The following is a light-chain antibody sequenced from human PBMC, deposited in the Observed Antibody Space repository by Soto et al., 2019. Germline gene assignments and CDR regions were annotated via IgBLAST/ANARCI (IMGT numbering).Light chain of an antibody. CDR1: QSISSW. CDR2: KAS. Sequence: DIQMTQSPSTLSASVGDRVTITCRASQSISSWLAWYQQKPGKAPKLLIYKASSLESGVPSRFSGSGSGTECTLTISSLQPYDFATYSCQQYNSYSWTFGQGTKVDIK. J-gene: IGKJ1*01. V-gene: IGKV1-5*03. CDR3: QQYNSYSWT.